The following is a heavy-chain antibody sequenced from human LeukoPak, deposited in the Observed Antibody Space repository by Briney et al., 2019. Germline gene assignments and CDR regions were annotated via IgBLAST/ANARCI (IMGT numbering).Heavy chain of an antibody. CDR2: IRGKAYGGTT. V-gene: IGHV3-49*03. D-gene: IGHD6-13*01. CDR1: GFTFDEYV. Sequence: PGGSLRLSCAASGFTFDEYVMSWFRQAPGKGLEWVGFIRGKAYGGTTEYAASVKGIFTISRDDSQSVAYLQMNSLKTEDTAVYYCASGYLSSWYSAQIDYWGQGTLVTVSS. J-gene: IGHJ4*02. CDR3: ASGYLSSWYSAQIDY.